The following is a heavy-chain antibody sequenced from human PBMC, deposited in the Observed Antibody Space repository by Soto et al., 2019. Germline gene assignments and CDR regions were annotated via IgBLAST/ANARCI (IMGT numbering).Heavy chain of an antibody. CDR2: IYYSGST. CDR3: ASSRLWLGERRLDP. CDR1: GGSVSSGSYY. V-gene: IGHV4-61*01. D-gene: IGHD3-10*01. J-gene: IGHJ5*02. Sequence: PSETLSLTCTVSGGSVSSGSYYWSWIRQPPGKGLEWIGYIYYSGSTNYNPSLKSRVTISVDTSKNQFSLKLSSVTAADTAVYYCASSRLWLGERRLDPSGQGTLVTVSS.